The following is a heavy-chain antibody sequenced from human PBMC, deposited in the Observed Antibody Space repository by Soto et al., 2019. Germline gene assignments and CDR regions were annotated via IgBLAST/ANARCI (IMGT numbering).Heavy chain of an antibody. D-gene: IGHD4-4*01. V-gene: IGHV5-51*01. CDR3: ARHGVVTTFGSYYYMDV. CDR2: IYPGDSDT. Sequence: GESLKISCKGSGYSFTSYWIGWVRQMPGKGLEWMGIIYPGDSDTRYSPSFQGQVTISADKSISTAYLQWSSLKASDTAMYYCARHGVVTTFGSYYYMDVWGTGTTVTVSS. CDR1: GYSFTSYW. J-gene: IGHJ6*03.